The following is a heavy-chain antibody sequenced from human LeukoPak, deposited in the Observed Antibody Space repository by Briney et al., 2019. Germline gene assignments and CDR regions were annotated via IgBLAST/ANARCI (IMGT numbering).Heavy chain of an antibody. CDR1: GDTFSSYA. D-gene: IGHD6-13*01. J-gene: IGHJ4*02. V-gene: IGHV1-69*05. CDR2: IIPIFGTA. Sequence: ASVKVSCKASGDTFSSYAISWVRQAPGQGLEWRGRIIPIFGTANYAQKFQGRVTITTDESTSTAYMELSSLRSEDTAVYYCARGPVAAAGTRFADYWGQGTLVTVSS. CDR3: ARGPVAAAGTRFADY.